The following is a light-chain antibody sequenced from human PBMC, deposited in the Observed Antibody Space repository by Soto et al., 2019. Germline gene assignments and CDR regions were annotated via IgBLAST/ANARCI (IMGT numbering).Light chain of an antibody. Sequence: QSALTQPASVSGSPGQTITISCTGTSSDVGGYNYASWYQQHPGKAPTLVIYGVSYRPSGVSARFSGSKFQNTASLTISGLQAEDEADYYCSSFRTGSVVLFGGGTKLTVL. CDR1: SSDVGGYNY. V-gene: IGLV2-14*01. CDR2: GVS. J-gene: IGLJ3*02. CDR3: SSFRTGSVVL.